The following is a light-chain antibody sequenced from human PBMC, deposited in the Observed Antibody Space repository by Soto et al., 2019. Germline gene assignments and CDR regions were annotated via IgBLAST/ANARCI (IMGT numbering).Light chain of an antibody. CDR1: SGDVGGYNY. J-gene: IGLJ1*01. CDR3: SSYTSDINPYV. V-gene: IGLV2-14*01. Sequence: QSVLTQPASVSGSPGQSITISCTGTSGDVGGYNYVSWYQHHPGKAPKLLTSEVSNRPSGVSTRFSGSKSGNTASLTISGLQAEDEADYYCSSYTSDINPYVFGTGTKLTVL. CDR2: EVS.